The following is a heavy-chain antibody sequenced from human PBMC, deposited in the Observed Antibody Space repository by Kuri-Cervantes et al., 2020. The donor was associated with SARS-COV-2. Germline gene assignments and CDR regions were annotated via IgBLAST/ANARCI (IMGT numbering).Heavy chain of an antibody. CDR1: GGSISSNW. J-gene: IGHJ3*02. CDR3: ARVLSLTFHGGVFDI. V-gene: IGHV4-4*02. Sequence: SETLSLTWVASGGSISSNWWTWVRHPPGKGLGWIGVIYHSGSTNYSPSLGGRATVPLDKSKNQSSLNVYSLTAADTAVYYCARVLSLTFHGGVFDIWGQGTTVTVSS. CDR2: IYHSGST. D-gene: IGHD2/OR15-2a*01.